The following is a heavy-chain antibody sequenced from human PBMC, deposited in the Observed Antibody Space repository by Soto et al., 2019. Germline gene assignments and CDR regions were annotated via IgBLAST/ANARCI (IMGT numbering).Heavy chain of an antibody. CDR3: ATTRGLAVGGSFDY. V-gene: IGHV4-39*01. CDR1: GGSIKRRSSY. Sequence: LSLTCIVSGGSIKRRSSYWAWIRQPPGKGLEWVGTFYDGNAYHNPSLRSRITIAVDTSKNQFSLKLNSVAAADTAFYYCATTRGLAVGGSFDYWGQGMLVTVSS. D-gene: IGHD3-10*01. J-gene: IGHJ4*02. CDR2: FYDGNA.